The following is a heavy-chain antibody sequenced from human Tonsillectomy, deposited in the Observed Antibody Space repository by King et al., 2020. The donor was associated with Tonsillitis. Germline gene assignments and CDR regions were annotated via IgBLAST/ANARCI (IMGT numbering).Heavy chain of an antibody. CDR1: GGSISSYY. Sequence: VQLQESGPGLVKPSETLSLTCTVSGGSISSYYWSWIRQPPGKGLAWIGYIYYSGSTNYNPSLKSRVTISVDTSKNQFSLKLSSVTAADTAVYYCARSHRDFWSGANFDYWGQGTLVTVSS. V-gene: IGHV4-59*01. CDR2: IYYSGST. J-gene: IGHJ4*02. CDR3: ARSHRDFWSGANFDY. D-gene: IGHD3-3*01.